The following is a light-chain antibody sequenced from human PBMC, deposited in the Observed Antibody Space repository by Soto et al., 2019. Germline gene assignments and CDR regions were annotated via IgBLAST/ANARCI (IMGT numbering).Light chain of an antibody. CDR3: CSYTSSETVV. CDR1: NSDVGKYDF. J-gene: IGLJ3*02. CDR2: EVN. Sequence: QSALTQPASVSGTPGQSITISCTGTNSDVGKYDFVSWYQHYPDKAPKFIIYEVNNRPSGVSHRFSGSKSGSTASLTISGLQAEDEAHYYCCSYTSSETVVFGGGTKLTVL. V-gene: IGLV2-23*02.